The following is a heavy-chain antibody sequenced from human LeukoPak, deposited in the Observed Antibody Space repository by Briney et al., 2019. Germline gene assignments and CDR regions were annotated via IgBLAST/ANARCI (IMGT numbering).Heavy chain of an antibody. Sequence: GGSLRLSCAASGFTFSSYGMHWVRQAPGKGVEWVSYISSSSNTTYYADSVKGRFTISRDNAKNSLYLQMNSLRAEDTAVYYCAIPTYYYDSSGSYWGQGTLVTVSS. CDR2: ISSSSNTT. D-gene: IGHD3-22*01. CDR3: AIPTYYYDSSGSY. J-gene: IGHJ4*02. CDR1: GFTFSSYG. V-gene: IGHV3-48*04.